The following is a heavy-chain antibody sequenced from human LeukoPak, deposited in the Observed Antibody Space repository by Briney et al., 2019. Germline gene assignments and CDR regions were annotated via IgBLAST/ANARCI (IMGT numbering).Heavy chain of an antibody. CDR3: ARRSKTYTGTYQMPFDY. CDR2: IDYAGNT. CDR1: GGSISSGNYY. D-gene: IGHD1-26*01. J-gene: IGHJ4*02. V-gene: IGHV4-39*02. Sequence: SETLSLTCSVSGGSISSGNYYWGWIRQPPGKGLEWIASIDYAGNTYYNPSLKSRVTISVDTSKHHFSLKLKSVTAADTTVYYCARRSKTYTGTYQMPFDYWGQGTLVAVSS.